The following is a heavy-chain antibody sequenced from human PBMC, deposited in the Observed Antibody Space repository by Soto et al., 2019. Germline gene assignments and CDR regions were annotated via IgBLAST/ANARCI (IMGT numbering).Heavy chain of an antibody. V-gene: IGHV4-30-2*01. J-gene: IGHJ5*02. CDR1: GVSISSGGYS. CDR3: ARVPYP. Sequence: SETLSLTCAVSGVSISSGGYSWSWIRQPPGKGLEWIAYIYHSGSTYYNPSIKSRVTISVDRSKNQFSLKLSSMTAADTAVYYCARVPYPWGQGTLVTVSS. CDR2: IYHSGST.